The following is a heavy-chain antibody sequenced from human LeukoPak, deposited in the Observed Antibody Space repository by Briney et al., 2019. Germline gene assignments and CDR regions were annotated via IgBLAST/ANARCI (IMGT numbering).Heavy chain of an antibody. CDR1: GYTLTELS. Sequence: ASVKVPCKVSGYTLTELSMHWVRQAPGKGLEWMGGFDPEDGETIYAQKFQGRVTMTEDTSTDTAYMKLSSLRSEDTAVYYCATSATAAGTDSWGQGTLVTVSS. D-gene: IGHD6-13*01. CDR2: FDPEDGET. CDR3: ATSATAAGTDS. J-gene: IGHJ4*02. V-gene: IGHV1-24*01.